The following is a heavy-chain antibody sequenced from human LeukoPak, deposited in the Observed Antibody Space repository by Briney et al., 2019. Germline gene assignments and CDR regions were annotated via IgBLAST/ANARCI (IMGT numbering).Heavy chain of an antibody. CDR2: IIPIFGTA. Sequence: SVKVSCKASGGTFSSCAISWVRQAPGQGLEWMGGIIPIFGTANYAQKFQGRVTITTDESTSTAYMELSSLRSEDTAVYYCAKEYSSGWYGIYAFDIWGQGTMVTVSS. CDR3: AKEYSSGWYGIYAFDI. V-gene: IGHV1-69*05. J-gene: IGHJ3*02. CDR1: GGTFSSCA. D-gene: IGHD6-19*01.